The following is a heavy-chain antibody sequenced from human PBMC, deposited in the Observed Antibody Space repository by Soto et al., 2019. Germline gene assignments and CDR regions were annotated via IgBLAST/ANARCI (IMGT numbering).Heavy chain of an antibody. Sequence: QMQLVQSGAEVKRPGASVRFSCKSSGYTFTSFYIHWVRQAPGQGLEWMGIINPSGGITNFAQRFQRRVTMTRDMTTNTNDLELSSLTSDDTAVYYCARSRAFCSSWYGSPPDPSHGMDVWGQGTTVTVS. V-gene: IGHV1-46*01. CDR3: ARSRAFCSSWYGSPPDPSHGMDV. CDR2: INPSGGIT. CDR1: GYTFTSFY. D-gene: IGHD6-13*01. J-gene: IGHJ6*02.